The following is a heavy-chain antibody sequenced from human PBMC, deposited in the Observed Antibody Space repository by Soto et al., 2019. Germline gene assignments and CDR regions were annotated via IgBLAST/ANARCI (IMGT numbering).Heavy chain of an antibody. CDR3: AKVRPLRDCTRTSCLGAFDI. J-gene: IGHJ3*02. CDR1: GGTFSSYT. V-gene: IGHV1-69*02. D-gene: IGHD2-2*01. Sequence: SVKVSCKASGGTFSSYTISWVRQAPGQGLEWMGRIIPILGIANYAQKFQGRVTITADNSKSTMYLQMNSLRAEDTAVYYCAKVRPLRDCTRTSCLGAFDIWGQGTMVTVSS. CDR2: IIPILGIA.